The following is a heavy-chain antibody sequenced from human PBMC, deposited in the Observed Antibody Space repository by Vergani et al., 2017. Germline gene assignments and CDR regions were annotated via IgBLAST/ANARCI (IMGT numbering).Heavy chain of an antibody. CDR2: ISGSSSYR. D-gene: IGHD5-18*01. Sequence: EVQLVESGGGLVKPGGSLRLSCAASGFTFSSYSMNWVRQAPGKGLEWVSSISGSSSYRYYADSVKGRFTISRDNAKNSLYLQMNSLRAEDTAIYYCATGSQLWVDYWGQGTLVTVSS. CDR1: GFTFSSYS. CDR3: ATGSQLWVDY. J-gene: IGHJ4*02. V-gene: IGHV3-21*01.